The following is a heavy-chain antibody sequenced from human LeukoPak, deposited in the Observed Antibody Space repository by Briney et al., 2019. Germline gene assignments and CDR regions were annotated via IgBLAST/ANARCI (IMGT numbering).Heavy chain of an antibody. J-gene: IGHJ4*02. CDR3: ASTLKAGDSGSYSPFDY. V-gene: IGHV3-30*04. CDR1: GFTFSSYA. Sequence: GGSLRVSCAASGFTFSSYAMHWVRQAPGKGLEWVAVISYDGSNKYYADSVKGRFTISRDNSKNTLYLQMNSLRAEDTAVYYCASTLKAGDSGSYSPFDYWGQGTLVTVSS. D-gene: IGHD3-10*01. CDR2: ISYDGSNK.